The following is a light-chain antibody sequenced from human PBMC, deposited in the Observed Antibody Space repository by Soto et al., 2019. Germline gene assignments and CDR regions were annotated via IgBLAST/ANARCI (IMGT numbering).Light chain of an antibody. Sequence: QSVLAQPASVSGSPGQSITISCTGTSGDVGGYKYVCLYQQHPGKAPKLMIFDVTNRPSGISTRFSGSKSGNTASLTIFGLQADGEADYYCRSFTSTGTLFGTGTKVTVL. V-gene: IGLV2-14*01. CDR2: DVT. J-gene: IGLJ1*01. CDR3: RSFTSTGTL. CDR1: SGDVGGYKY.